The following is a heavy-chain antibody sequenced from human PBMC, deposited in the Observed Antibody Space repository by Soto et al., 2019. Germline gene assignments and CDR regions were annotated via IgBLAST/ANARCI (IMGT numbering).Heavy chain of an antibody. Sequence: QVQLVQSGAEVKKPGASVKVSCKASGYTFTSYAMHWVRQAPGQRLEWMGWINAGNGNTKYSQKFQGRVTITRDTSASTAYMELSSLRSEDTAVYYCARYKGPAAAFDFWGQGTLVTVSS. J-gene: IGHJ4*02. D-gene: IGHD2-2*01. CDR3: ARYKGPAAAFDF. CDR2: INAGNGNT. V-gene: IGHV1-3*01. CDR1: GYTFTSYA.